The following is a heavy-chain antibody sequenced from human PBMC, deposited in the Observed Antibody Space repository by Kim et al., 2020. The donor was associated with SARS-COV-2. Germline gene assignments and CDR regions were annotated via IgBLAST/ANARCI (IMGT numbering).Heavy chain of an antibody. Sequence: GGSLRLSCAASGFTFSSYSMNWVRQAPGKGLEWVSSISSSSSYIYYADSVKGRFTISRDNAKNSLYLQMNSLRAEDTAVYYCASLWPYYDILTGTYYYYGMDVWGQGTTVTVSS. V-gene: IGHV3-21*01. CDR3: ASLWPYYDILTGTYYYYGMDV. CDR2: ISSSSSYI. CDR1: GFTFSSYS. D-gene: IGHD3-9*01. J-gene: IGHJ6*02.